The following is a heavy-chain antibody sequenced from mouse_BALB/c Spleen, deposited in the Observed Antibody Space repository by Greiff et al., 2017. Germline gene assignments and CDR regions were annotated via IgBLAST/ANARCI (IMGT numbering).Heavy chain of an antibody. J-gene: IGHJ2*01. V-gene: IGHV5-4*02. Sequence: EVQLVESGGGLVKPGGSLKLSCAASGFTFSDYYMYWVRQTPEKRLEWVATISDGGSYTYYPDSVKGRFTISRDNAKNNLYLQMSSLKSEDTAMYYCAREGVVDPDYWGQGTTLTVSA. CDR3: AREGVVDPDY. CDR1: GFTFSDYY. CDR2: ISDGGSYT. D-gene: IGHD1-1*01.